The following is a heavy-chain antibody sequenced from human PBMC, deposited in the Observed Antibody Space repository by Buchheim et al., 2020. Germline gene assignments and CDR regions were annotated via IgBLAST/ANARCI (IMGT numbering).Heavy chain of an antibody. CDR3: ARTSTADYVTDY. Sequence: VQLQESGPGLVKPSETLSLTCTVSGGSISSYYWSWIRQPPGKGLEWIGYIYYSGSTNYNPSLKSRVTISVDTSKNQFSLKLSSVTAADTAVYYCARTSTADYVTDYWGQGTL. J-gene: IGHJ4*02. D-gene: IGHD4-17*01. CDR2: IYYSGST. V-gene: IGHV4-59*01. CDR1: GGSISSYY.